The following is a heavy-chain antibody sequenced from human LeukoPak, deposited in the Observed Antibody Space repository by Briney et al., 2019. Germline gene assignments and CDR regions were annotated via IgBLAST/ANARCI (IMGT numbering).Heavy chain of an antibody. CDR1: GGTFSSYA. J-gene: IGHJ5*02. Sequence: ASVKVSCKASGGTFSSYAISWVRQAPGQGLEWMGGIIPIFGTANYAQKFQGRVTITADKSTSTAYMELSSLRSEDTAVYYCAGATAAPPIYNWFDPWGQGTLVTVSS. V-gene: IGHV1-69*06. CDR2: IIPIFGTA. CDR3: AGATAAPPIYNWFDP. D-gene: IGHD6-13*01.